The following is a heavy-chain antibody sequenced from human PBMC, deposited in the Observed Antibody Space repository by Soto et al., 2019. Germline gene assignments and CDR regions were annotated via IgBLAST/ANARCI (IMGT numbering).Heavy chain of an antibody. CDR3: ARGKGYCSSTSCYFPWFDP. J-gene: IGHJ5*02. CDR1: SGSISSSNW. D-gene: IGHD2-2*01. V-gene: IGHV4-4*02. CDR2: IYHSGST. Sequence: SETLSLTCAVSSGSISSSNWWSWVRQPPGKGLEWIGEIYHSGSTNYNPSLKSRVTISVDKSKNQFSLKLSSVTAADTAVYYCARGKGYCSSTSCYFPWFDPWGQGTLVTVSS.